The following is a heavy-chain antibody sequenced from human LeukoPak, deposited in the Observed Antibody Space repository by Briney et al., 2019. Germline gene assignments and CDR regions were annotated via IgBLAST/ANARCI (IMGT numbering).Heavy chain of an antibody. D-gene: IGHD4-23*01. CDR3: ARSPNYGGNSDYFDY. V-gene: IGHV7-4-1*02. CDR1: GYAFIDYA. CDR2: INTNTGNP. Sequence: ASVKVSCKASGYAFIDYAINWVRQAPGQGLEWMGWINTNTGNPTYAQGFTGRFVFSLDTSVSTTYLQISSLKAEDTAVYYCARSPNYGGNSDYFDYWGQGTLVTVSS. J-gene: IGHJ4*02.